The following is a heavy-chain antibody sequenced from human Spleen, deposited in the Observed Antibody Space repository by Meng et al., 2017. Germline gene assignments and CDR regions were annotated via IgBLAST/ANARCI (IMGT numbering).Heavy chain of an antibody. CDR3: ARVETATTNPYFDY. J-gene: IGHJ4*02. Sequence: QVQLQQWGAGLLKPSETLSLTCTVSGDSISSGDYYWSWIRQPPGKGLEWIGYIYYSGSTYYNPSLRSRVTISVDTSKNQFSLILTSVTAADTAVYFCARVETATTNPYFDYWGQGTLVTVSS. V-gene: IGHV4-30-4*01. CDR2: IYYSGST. D-gene: IGHD5-24*01. CDR1: GDSISSGDYY.